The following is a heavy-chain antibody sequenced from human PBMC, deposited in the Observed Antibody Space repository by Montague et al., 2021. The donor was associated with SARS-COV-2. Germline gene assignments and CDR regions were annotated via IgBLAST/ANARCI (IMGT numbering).Heavy chain of an antibody. J-gene: IGHJ6*02. V-gene: IGHV4-39*01. CDR1: GGSISSSSYF. CDR2: IYYTGGT. CDR3: ARSSLVGDPSFVGGYYYCLDV. D-gene: IGHD3-10*01. Sequence: ETLSLTCTVSGGSISSSSYFWGWIRQPPGKGLEWIGAIYYTGGTHQNPSLRSRVTISIDTSNNQISLKLTSVTAADTAVYYCARSSLVGDPSFVGGYYYCLDVWGQGTTVTVSS.